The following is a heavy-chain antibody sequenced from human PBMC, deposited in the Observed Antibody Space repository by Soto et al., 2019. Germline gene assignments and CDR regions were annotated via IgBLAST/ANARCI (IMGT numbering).Heavy chain of an antibody. V-gene: IGHV4-31*03. CDR2: ISYSGTN. D-gene: IGHD1-7*01. CDR3: ARDEEVNYRDKGGSDFYHGRDV. CDR1: RDSVRSGDYY. Sequence: VSLTCTVSRDSVRSGDYYWSCIRQTLGTALEWFCDISYSGTNYYNPSLKSRLTISVDTSKDQFSLKLSSVTAADTAGYYCARDEEVNYRDKGGSDFYHGRDVWGQGTTVNVSS. J-gene: IGHJ6*02.